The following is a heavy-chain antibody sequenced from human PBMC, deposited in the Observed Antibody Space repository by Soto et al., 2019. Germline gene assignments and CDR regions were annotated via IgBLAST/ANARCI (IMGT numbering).Heavy chain of an antibody. CDR2: INHSGST. Sequence: QVQLQQWGAGLLKPSETLSLTCAVNGGSFSGYYWSWIRQPPGKGLEWIGEINHSGSTNYNPPLKSRVTISVDTSKNQFSLKLSSVTAADTAVYYCARGRIVVVPAARHNWFDPWGQGTLVTVSS. V-gene: IGHV4-34*01. D-gene: IGHD2-2*01. J-gene: IGHJ5*02. CDR1: GGSFSGYY. CDR3: ARGRIVVVPAARHNWFDP.